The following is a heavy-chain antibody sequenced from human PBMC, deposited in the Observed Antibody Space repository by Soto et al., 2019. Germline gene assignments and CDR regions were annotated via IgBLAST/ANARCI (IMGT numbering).Heavy chain of an antibody. Sequence: QVQLQESGPRLVKPSETLSLTCTVSGGSISSYFWSWIRQSPGEGLEWIGYIFYSGTTNYSPTLKSRVTMSLGTAKNLFSLNLTSVTAADTAVYYCARGRGGTYDAFDIWGQGTMVTVSS. CDR2: IFYSGTT. CDR3: ARGRGGTYDAFDI. J-gene: IGHJ3*02. V-gene: IGHV4-59*01. CDR1: GGSISSYF. D-gene: IGHD1-26*01.